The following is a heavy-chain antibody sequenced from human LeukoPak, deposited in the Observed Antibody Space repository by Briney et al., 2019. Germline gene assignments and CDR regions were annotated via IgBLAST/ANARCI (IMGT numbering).Heavy chain of an antibody. CDR1: GGSITSTNL. CDR2: IHHSGST. Sequence: PSGTLSLTCAVSGGSITSTNLWNWVLQPPGKGLEWIGQIHHSGSTNYNPSLKSRVTISVDKSNNQFSLKLRSVTAADTAVYYCARDGGGNDCWGQGTLVTVSS. CDR3: ARDGGGNDC. D-gene: IGHD4-23*01. V-gene: IGHV4-4*02. J-gene: IGHJ4*02.